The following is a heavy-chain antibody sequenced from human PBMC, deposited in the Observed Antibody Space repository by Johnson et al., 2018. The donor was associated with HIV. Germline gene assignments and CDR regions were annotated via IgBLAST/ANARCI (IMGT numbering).Heavy chain of an antibody. D-gene: IGHD2-21*01. J-gene: IGHJ3*01. CDR3: ARDQRYCGGDCYPRDAFDV. CDR1: GFTFSSYA. CDR2: ISSNGGST. V-gene: IGHV3-64*01. Sequence: DVQVVESGGGVVQPGRSLRLSCAASGFTFSSYAMHWVRQAPGKGLEYVSAISSNGGSTYYANSVKGRFTISRDNSKNTLYLQMGSLRAEDMAVYYCARDQRYCGGDCYPRDAFDVWGQGTMVTVSS.